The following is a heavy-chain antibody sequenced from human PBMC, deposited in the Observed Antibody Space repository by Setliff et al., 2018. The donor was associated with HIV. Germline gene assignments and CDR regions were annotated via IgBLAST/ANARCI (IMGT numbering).Heavy chain of an antibody. CDR2: IYYSGST. CDR1: GASISSTSYY. Sequence: SETLSLTCAVSGASISSTSYYWGWVRQPPGKGLEWIGSIYYSGSTYYNPSLKSRLTISVDTSRNQFSLKLSSLTTADTAVYYCARHYNVNYYVRKDFDYWGQGILVTVSS. CDR3: ARHYNVNYYVRKDFDY. D-gene: IGHD1-26*01. J-gene: IGHJ4*02. V-gene: IGHV4-39*01.